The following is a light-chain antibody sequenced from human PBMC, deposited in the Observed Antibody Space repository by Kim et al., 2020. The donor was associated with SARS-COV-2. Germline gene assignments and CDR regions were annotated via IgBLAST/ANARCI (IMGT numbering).Light chain of an antibody. CDR2: QDN. CDR1: KLGDKY. J-gene: IGLJ3*02. Sequence: VSVSPGPTAPITCSADKLGDKYACWCQQKPGQSPVLVIYQDNKRPSGIPERFSGSNSGNTATLTISGTQAMDEADYYCQAWDSSRVFGGGTQLTVL. CDR3: QAWDSSRV. V-gene: IGLV3-1*01.